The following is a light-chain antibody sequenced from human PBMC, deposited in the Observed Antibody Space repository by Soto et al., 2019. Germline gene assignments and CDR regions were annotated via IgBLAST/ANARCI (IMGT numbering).Light chain of an antibody. V-gene: IGLV4-69*01. J-gene: IGLJ2*01. CDR1: SGHSSYD. Sequence: QLVLTQSPSASASLGASVKLTCTLSSGHSSYDIAWHQQQPEKGPRYLMKLNSDGSHSKGDGIPDRFSGSSSGAERYLTISSLQSEDEADYYCQTLGNGIQVFGGGTKVTVL. CDR3: QTLGNGIQV. CDR2: LNSDGSH.